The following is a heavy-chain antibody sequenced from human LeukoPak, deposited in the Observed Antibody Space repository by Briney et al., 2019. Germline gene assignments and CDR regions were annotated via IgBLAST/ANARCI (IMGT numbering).Heavy chain of an antibody. V-gene: IGHV1-18*01. J-gene: IGHJ3*02. CDR2: ISAYNGNT. CDR3: ARDADGVVRGVMSQSDEAFDI. CDR1: GYTFTSYG. Sequence: GASVKVSCKASGYTFTSYGISRVRQAPGQGLEWMGWISAYNGNTNYAQKLQGRVTMTTDTSTSTAYMELRSLRSDDTAVYYCARDADGVVRGVMSQSDEAFDIWGQGTMVTVSS. D-gene: IGHD3-10*01.